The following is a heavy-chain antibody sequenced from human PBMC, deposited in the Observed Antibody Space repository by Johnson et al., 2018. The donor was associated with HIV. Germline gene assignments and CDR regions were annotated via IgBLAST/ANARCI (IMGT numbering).Heavy chain of an antibody. D-gene: IGHD1-26*01. Sequence: VQLVESGGGLVQPGGSLRLSCAASGFTFSSYWMSWVRQAPGKGLEWVANIKQDGSEKYYVDSVKGRFTISRDNAKNSLYLQMNSLRAEDTAVYYCARGGRKWELLGDDDFDIWGQGTMVTVSS. CDR2: IKQDGSEK. J-gene: IGHJ3*02. CDR1: GFTFSSYW. CDR3: ARGGRKWELLGDDDFDI. V-gene: IGHV3-7*01.